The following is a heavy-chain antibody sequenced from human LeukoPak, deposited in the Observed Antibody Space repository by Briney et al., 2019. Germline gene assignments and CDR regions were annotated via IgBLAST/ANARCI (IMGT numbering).Heavy chain of an antibody. J-gene: IGHJ5*02. V-gene: IGHV3-7*01. CDR1: RFSVNAYW. CDR2: INEAGSEK. CDR3: GRWVVDAGIDA. Sequence: GGSLRRSAAAPRFSVNAYWMSWVRQAPGKGREWVANINEAGSEKPYVDSVKGRFTITRDNGKNSLYLEMNSLRAEDTAGYYCGRWVVDAGIDAWGQGTLVIVSS. D-gene: IGHD2-2*01.